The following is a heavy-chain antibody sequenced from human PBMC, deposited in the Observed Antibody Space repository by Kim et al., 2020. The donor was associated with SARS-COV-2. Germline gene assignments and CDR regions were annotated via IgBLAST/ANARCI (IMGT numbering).Heavy chain of an antibody. CDR3: ARVEYGSNSWYYFDY. CDR1: GFTFSDYY. V-gene: IGHV3-11*05. D-gene: IGHD6-13*01. CDR2: ISSSIDYT. J-gene: IGHJ4*01. Sequence: GGSLRLSCAASGFTFSDYYMSWIRQTPGKGLEWISYISSSIDYTKYADSVKGRFTISRDNAKNSLYLQMNSLRAEDTAVYYCARVEYGSNSWYYFDYWG.